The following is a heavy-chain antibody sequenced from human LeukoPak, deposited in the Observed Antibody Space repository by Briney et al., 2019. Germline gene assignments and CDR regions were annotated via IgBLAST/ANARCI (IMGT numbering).Heavy chain of an antibody. CDR2: IYYSGST. V-gene: IGHV4-31*03. Sequence: SETLSLTCTVSGGSISSGGYYWSWIRQHPGKGLEWIGYIYYSGSTYYNPSLKSRVTISADTSKNQFSLKLSSVTAADTAVYYCARVLRYFCGGDCYSGYFDYWGQGTLVTVSS. J-gene: IGHJ4*02. CDR3: ARVLRYFCGGDCYSGYFDY. D-gene: IGHD2-21*02. CDR1: GGSISSGGYY.